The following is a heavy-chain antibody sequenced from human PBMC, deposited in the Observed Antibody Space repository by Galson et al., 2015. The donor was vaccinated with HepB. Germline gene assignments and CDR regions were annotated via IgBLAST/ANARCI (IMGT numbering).Heavy chain of an antibody. D-gene: IGHD6-19*01. V-gene: IGHV5-10-1*01. CDR3: ARQGSSGWYGNWFDP. CDR1: GSSFTSYW. Sequence: QSGAEVKKPGESLRISCKGSGSSFTSYWISWVRQMPGKGLEWMGRIDPSDSYTNYSPSFQGHVTISADKSISTAYLQWSSLKASDTAMYYCARQGSSGWYGNWFDPWGQGALVTVSS. CDR2: IDPSDSYT. J-gene: IGHJ5*02.